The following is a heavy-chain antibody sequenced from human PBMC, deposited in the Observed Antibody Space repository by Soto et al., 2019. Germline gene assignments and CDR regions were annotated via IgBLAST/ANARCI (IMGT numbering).Heavy chain of an antibody. CDR3: ARVWANWFDP. V-gene: IGHV4-39*07. CDR2: IYYSGST. D-gene: IGHD1-26*01. J-gene: IGHJ5*02. Sequence: PSETLSLTCTVSGASISSSSFYWGWIRQPPGKGLEWIASIYYSGSTFYNPSLKSRVTMSVDTSKNQFSLNLRSVTAADTAVYYCARVWANWFDPWGQGTLVTVSS. CDR1: GASISSSSFY.